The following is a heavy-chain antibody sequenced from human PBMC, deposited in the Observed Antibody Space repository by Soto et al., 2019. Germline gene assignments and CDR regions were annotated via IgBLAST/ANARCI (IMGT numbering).Heavy chain of an antibody. J-gene: IGHJ3*02. Sequence: PSETLSLTCTVSGGSISSCGYYWSWIRQHPGKGLEWIGYIYYSGSTYYNPSLKSRVTISVDTSKNQFSLKLSSVTAADTAVYYCARGGYGELDIWGQGTMVTVSS. D-gene: IGHD4-17*01. CDR1: GGSISSCGYY. CDR3: ARGGYGELDI. CDR2: IYYSGST. V-gene: IGHV4-31*03.